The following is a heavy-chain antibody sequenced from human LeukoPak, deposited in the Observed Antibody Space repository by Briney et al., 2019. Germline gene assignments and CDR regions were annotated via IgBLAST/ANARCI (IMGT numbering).Heavy chain of an antibody. CDR2: IIPILGIA. D-gene: IGHD2-15*01. CDR1: GGTFSSYA. V-gene: IGHV1-69*04. J-gene: IGHJ4*02. Sequence: GASVKVSCKASGGTFSSYAISWVRQAPGQGLEWMGRIIPILGIANYAQKFQGRVTITADKSTSTAYIELSSLRSEDTAVYYCARLGYCSGGSCYQRVDYWGQGTLVTVSS. CDR3: ARLGYCSGGSCYQRVDY.